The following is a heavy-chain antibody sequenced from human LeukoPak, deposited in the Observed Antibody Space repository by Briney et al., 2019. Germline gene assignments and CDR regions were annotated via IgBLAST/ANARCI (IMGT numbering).Heavy chain of an antibody. CDR3: ARIPGRLRADYYYYYMDV. Sequence: ASVKVSCKASGYTFTSYGISWVRQAPGQGLEWMGWISAYNGNTNYAQKLQGRVTMTTDTSTSTAYMELRSWRSDDTAVYYCARIPGRLRADYYYYYMDVWGKGTTVTVSS. CDR1: GYTFTSYG. J-gene: IGHJ6*03. V-gene: IGHV1-18*01. D-gene: IGHD5-12*01. CDR2: ISAYNGNT.